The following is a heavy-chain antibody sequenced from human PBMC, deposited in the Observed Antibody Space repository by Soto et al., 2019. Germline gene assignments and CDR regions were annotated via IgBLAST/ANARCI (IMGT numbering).Heavy chain of an antibody. CDR3: ARDRSGPFDY. CDR1: GFTFSSYG. CDR2: IWYDGSNK. Sequence: QVQLVESGGGVVQPGRSLRLSCAASGFTFSSYGMHWVRQAPGKGLEWVAVIWYDGSNKYYADSVKGRFIISRDNSKNSLYLQMNSLRAEDTAVYYCARDRSGPFDYWGQGTLVTVSS. V-gene: IGHV3-33*01. D-gene: IGHD2-15*01. J-gene: IGHJ4*02.